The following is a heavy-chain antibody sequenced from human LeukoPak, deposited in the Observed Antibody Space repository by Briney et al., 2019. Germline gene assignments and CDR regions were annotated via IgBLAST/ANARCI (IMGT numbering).Heavy chain of an antibody. CDR1: GGSISSGDYY. CDR3: ARDLSAVTGAFDI. Sequence: SQTLSLTCTVSGGSISSGDYYWSWIRQPPGKGLEWIGYIYYSGSTYYNPSLKSRVTISVDTSKNQFSLKLSSVPAADTAVYYCARDLSAVTGAFDIWGQGTMVTVSS. J-gene: IGHJ3*02. V-gene: IGHV4-30-4*08. CDR2: IYYSGST. D-gene: IGHD6-25*01.